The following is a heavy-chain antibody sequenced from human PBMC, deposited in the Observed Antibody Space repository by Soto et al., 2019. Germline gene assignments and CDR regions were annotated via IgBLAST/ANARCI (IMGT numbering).Heavy chain of an antibody. CDR3: VKAEGTSRNVDWSSWAFDV. D-gene: IGHD3-9*01. Sequence: QVQLLESGGGVVQPGRSLRLSCAGSGFDFSNFGMHWVRQAPGKGLEWVAVMSQYANNRYHADSVKGRFIISRDNSKKTLYLQMNRLKSDYSAIYFCVKAEGTSRNVDWSSWAFDVWGQGTVVTVSS. J-gene: IGHJ3*01. CDR1: GFDFSNFG. V-gene: IGHV3-30*18. CDR2: MSQYANNR.